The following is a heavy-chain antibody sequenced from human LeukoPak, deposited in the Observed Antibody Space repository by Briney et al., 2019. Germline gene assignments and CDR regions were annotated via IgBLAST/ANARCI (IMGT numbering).Heavy chain of an antibody. CDR3: ARWNGGATVTFDIHFDY. J-gene: IGHJ4*02. CDR2: ISSSGSTI. V-gene: IGHV3-11*04. D-gene: IGHD4-17*01. CDR1: GYSISSGYY. Sequence: PSETLSLTCTVSGYSISSGYYWGWIRQAPGKGLEWVSYISSSGSTIYYADSVKGRFTISRDNAKNSLYLQMNSLRAEDTAVYYCARWNGGATVTFDIHFDYWGQGTLVTVSS.